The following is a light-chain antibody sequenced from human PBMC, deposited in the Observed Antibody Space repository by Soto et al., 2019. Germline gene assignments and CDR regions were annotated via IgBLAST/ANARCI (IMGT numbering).Light chain of an antibody. CDR1: QSVFSS. V-gene: IGKV3-15*01. J-gene: IGKJ1*01. Sequence: EIVMTQSPATLSVSPGERASLSGRASQSVFSSLAWYHQRPGQAPSLLIYGSATRATGIPDRFRGSGSGTEFALTISSLQSEDSAVYYCQQYHSWPAVGQGTKVDIK. CDR2: GSA. CDR3: QQYHSWPA.